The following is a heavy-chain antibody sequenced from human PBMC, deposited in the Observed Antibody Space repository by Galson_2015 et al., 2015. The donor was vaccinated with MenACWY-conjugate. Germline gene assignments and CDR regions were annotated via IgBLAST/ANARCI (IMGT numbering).Heavy chain of an antibody. J-gene: IGHJ6*03. CDR2: ISKDGTNQ. CDR1: GFTFSTCA. D-gene: IGHD6-13*01. CDR3: ARGIYAGTRTYYYMDF. Sequence: SLRLSCAASGFTFSTCAMHWVRQAPGKGLEWVAVISKDGTNQHYADSVKGRFTIARDNSKNTVYPQMNSLTAEDTAIFYCARGIYAGTRTYYYMDFWGKGTTVTVS. V-gene: IGHV3-30*01.